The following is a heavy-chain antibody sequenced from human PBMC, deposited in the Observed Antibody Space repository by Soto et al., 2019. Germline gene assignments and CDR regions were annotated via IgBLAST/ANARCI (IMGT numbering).Heavy chain of an antibody. CDR2: IIPIFGTA. Sequence: AKLQADLNTSRSAYRSVAKKCRPQAPGQRLERMGGIIPIFGTANYAQKFQGRVTITADESTSTAYMELSSLRSEDTAVYYCARDDGAAAGNSAQRRRYYFDFWGQGTLVPV. CDR3: ARDDGAAAGNSAQRRRYYFDF. V-gene: IGHV1-69*01. CDR1: RSAYRSVA. D-gene: IGHD6-13*01. J-gene: IGHJ4*02.